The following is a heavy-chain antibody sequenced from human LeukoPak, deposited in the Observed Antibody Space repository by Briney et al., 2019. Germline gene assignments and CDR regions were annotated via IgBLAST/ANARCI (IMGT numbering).Heavy chain of an antibody. CDR1: GFTFDDYA. J-gene: IGHJ3*02. D-gene: IGHD5-18*01. Sequence: PGGSLRLSCAASGFTFDDYAMHWVRQAPGKGLEWVSGISWNSGSIGYADSVKGRFTISRDNAKNSLYLQMNSLRAEDTALYYCAGKRGYSYGFGIWGQGTMVTVSS. CDR2: ISWNSGSI. V-gene: IGHV3-9*01. CDR3: AGKRGYSYGFGI.